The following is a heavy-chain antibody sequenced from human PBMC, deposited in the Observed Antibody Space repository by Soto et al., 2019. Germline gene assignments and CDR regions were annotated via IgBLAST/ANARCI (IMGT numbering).Heavy chain of an antibody. CDR1: GGSISSYY. D-gene: IGHD2-2*01. CDR2: IYYSGST. J-gene: IGHJ6*02. CDR3: ARESSYCSSTSCYSSYSGMDV. Sequence: SETLSLTCTVSGGSISSYYWSWIRQPPGKGLEWIGYIYYSGSTNYNPSLKSRVTISVDTSKNQFSLKLSSVTAADTAVYYCARESSYCSSTSCYSSYSGMDVWGQGTTVTVYS. V-gene: IGHV4-59*01.